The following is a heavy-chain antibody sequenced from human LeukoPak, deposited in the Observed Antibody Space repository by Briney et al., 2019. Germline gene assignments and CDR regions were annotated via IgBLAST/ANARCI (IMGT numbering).Heavy chain of an antibody. CDR1: GFTFSSNY. J-gene: IGHJ6*02. CDR3: ARGGGLDV. Sequence: GGSLRLSCATSGFTFSSNYMSWVRQAPGKGLEWVSVIYDGGSTYYADSVKGRFTISRDNSKNILYLEMNSLRAEDTAVYFCARGGGLDVWGQGATVTVSS. CDR2: IYDGGST. D-gene: IGHD3-16*01. V-gene: IGHV3-53*01.